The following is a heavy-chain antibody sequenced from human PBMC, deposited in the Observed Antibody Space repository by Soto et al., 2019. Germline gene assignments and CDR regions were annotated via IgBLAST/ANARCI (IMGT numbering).Heavy chain of an antibody. CDR1: GGSISSGDYY. CDR3: ARAGDYYDSSGYYPDY. Sequence: KTSETLSLTCTVSGGSISSGDYYWSWIRQPPGKGLEWIGYVYYSGSTYYNPSLKSRVTISVDTSKNQFSLKLSSVTAADTAVYYCARAGDYYDSSGYYPDYWGQGTLVTVSS. CDR2: VYYSGST. J-gene: IGHJ4*02. D-gene: IGHD3-22*01. V-gene: IGHV4-30-4*01.